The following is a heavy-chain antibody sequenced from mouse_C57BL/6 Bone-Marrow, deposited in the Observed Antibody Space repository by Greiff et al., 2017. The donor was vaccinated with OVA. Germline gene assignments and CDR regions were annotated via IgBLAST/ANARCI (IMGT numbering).Heavy chain of an antibody. Sequence: QVQLKQSGAELARPGASVKLSCKASGYTFTSYGISWVKQRTGQGLEWIGEIYPRSGNTYYNEKFKGKATLTADKSSSTAYMELRSLTSEDSAVYFCARGDYYYGSSWTWFAYWGQGTLVTVSA. CDR1: GYTFTSYG. CDR2: IYPRSGNT. J-gene: IGHJ3*01. D-gene: IGHD1-1*01. V-gene: IGHV1-81*01. CDR3: ARGDYYYGSSWTWFAY.